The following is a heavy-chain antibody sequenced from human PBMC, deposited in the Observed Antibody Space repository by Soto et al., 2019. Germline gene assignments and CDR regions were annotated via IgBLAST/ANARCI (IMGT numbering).Heavy chain of an antibody. CDR2: IIPILGIA. Sequence: ASVKVSCKASGGTFSSYTISWVRQAPGQGLEWMGRIIPILGIANYAQKFQGRVTITADKSTSTAYMEPSSLRSEDTAVYYCAREQYCSSTSCYYFDYWGQGTLVTVSS. CDR1: GGTFSSYT. CDR3: AREQYCSSTSCYYFDY. J-gene: IGHJ4*02. V-gene: IGHV1-69*04. D-gene: IGHD2-2*01.